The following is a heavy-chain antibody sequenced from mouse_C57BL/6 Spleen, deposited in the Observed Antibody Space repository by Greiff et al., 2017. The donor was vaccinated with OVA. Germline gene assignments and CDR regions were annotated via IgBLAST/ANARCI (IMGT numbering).Heavy chain of an antibody. Sequence: QVQLQQSGAELVRPGSSVKLSCKASGYTFTSYWMHWVKQRPIQGLEWIGNIDPSDSETHYNQKFKDKATLTVDKSSSTAYMQLSSLTSEDSAVYYGARSTTVVATEAMDYWGQGTSVTVSS. D-gene: IGHD1-1*01. CDR1: GYTFTSYW. CDR3: ARSTTVVATEAMDY. CDR2: IDPSDSET. J-gene: IGHJ4*01. V-gene: IGHV1-52*01.